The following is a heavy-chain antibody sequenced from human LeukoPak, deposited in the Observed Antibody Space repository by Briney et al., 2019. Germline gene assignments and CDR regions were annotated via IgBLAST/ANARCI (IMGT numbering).Heavy chain of an antibody. CDR3: ATYGDYGGFDY. V-gene: IGHV3-7*03. D-gene: IGHD4-17*01. J-gene: IGHJ4*02. CDR2: IKQDGSEK. CDR1: GFTFSRYW. Sequence: GSLRLSCAASGFTFSRYWMSWVRQAPGKGLEWVANIKQDGSEKYYVDSVKGRFTISRDNAKNSLYLQMNSLRAEDTAVYYCATYGDYGGFDYWGQGTLVTVSS.